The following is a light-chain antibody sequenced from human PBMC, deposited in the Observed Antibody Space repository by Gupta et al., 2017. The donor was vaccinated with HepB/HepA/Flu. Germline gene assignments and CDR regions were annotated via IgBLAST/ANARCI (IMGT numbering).Light chain of an antibody. CDR3: SAWDSSLSAQV. CDR2: KNN. CDR1: SNNVGNQG. J-gene: IGLJ2*01. Sequence: QAGLTQPPSVSKGLRQTATLTCTGNSNNVGNQGAAWLQQHQGPPPKLLSYKNNNRPSGISERFSASRSGTTASLTITGLQPEDEADYYCSAWDSSLSAQVFGGGTKLTVL. V-gene: IGLV10-54*04.